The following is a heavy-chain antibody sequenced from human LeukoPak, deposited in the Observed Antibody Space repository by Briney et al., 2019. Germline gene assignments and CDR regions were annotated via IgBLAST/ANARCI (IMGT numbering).Heavy chain of an antibody. CDR1: RITFRNAW. V-gene: IGHV3-15*01. CDR2: IRSKTEGETK. J-gene: IGHJ4*02. CDR3: ATGVVTGTSR. D-gene: IGHD1-1*01. Sequence: GGSLRLSCAVSRITFRNAWMSWVRQAPGKGLEWVARIRSKTEGETKEYAASVKGRFTISRDDTRSRLYLQMNSLKTEDTAVYYCATGVVTGTSRWGQGTLVTVSS.